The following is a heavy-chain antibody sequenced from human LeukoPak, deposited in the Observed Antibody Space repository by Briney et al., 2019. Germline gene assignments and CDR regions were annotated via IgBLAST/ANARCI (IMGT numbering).Heavy chain of an antibody. CDR2: ISAYNGNT. Sequence: ASVKVSCKASGYTFTSYGISWVRQAPGQGLEWMGWISAYNGNTNYAQKLQGRVTMTTDTSTSTAYMELRSLRSDDTAVYYCARDSIVGAPSSLGHYGMDVWGQGTTVTVSS. V-gene: IGHV1-18*01. D-gene: IGHD1-26*01. J-gene: IGHJ6*02. CDR1: GYTFTSYG. CDR3: ARDSIVGAPSSLGHYGMDV.